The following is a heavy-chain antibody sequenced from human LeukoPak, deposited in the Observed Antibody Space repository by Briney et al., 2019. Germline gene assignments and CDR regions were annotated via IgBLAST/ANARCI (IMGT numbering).Heavy chain of an antibody. D-gene: IGHD3-9*01. J-gene: IGHJ4*02. Sequence: SETLSLTCTVSGGSISNSSYYWGWIRQPPGKGLEWIGSIYYSGSTYYNPSLKSRVTISVDTSKNQFSLKLSSVTAADTAVYYCATQLRYFDWTNLYYFDYWGQGTLVTVSS. CDR3: ATQLRYFDWTNLYYFDY. V-gene: IGHV4-39*01. CDR2: IYYSGST. CDR1: GGSISNSSYY.